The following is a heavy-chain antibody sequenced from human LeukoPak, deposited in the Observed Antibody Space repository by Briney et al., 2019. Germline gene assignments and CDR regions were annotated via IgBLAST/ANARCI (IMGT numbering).Heavy chain of an antibody. J-gene: IGHJ4*02. CDR3: AREATVPDS. V-gene: IGHV1-46*01. Sequence: ASVKVSCKASGYTLTSYYMHWVRQAPGQGLEWMGIINPSGGATSYAQKFQGRVTMTRDTSTSTVYMELSSLTFEDTAVYYCAREATVPDSWGQGTLVTVSS. D-gene: IGHD4-17*01. CDR1: GYTLTSYY. CDR2: INPSGGAT.